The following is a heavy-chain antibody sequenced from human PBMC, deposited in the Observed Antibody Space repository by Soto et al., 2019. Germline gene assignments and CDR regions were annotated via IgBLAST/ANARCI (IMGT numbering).Heavy chain of an antibody. J-gene: IGHJ4*02. V-gene: IGHV4-34*01. CDR2: INHSGST. Sequence: SETLSLTCAVYGGSFSGYYWSWIRQPPGKGLEWIGEINHSGSTNYNPSLKSRVTISVDTSKNQFSLKLSSVTAADTAVYYCAISASWWNFDYWGQGTLVTVSS. CDR1: GGSFSGYY. D-gene: IGHD2-15*01. CDR3: AISASWWNFDY.